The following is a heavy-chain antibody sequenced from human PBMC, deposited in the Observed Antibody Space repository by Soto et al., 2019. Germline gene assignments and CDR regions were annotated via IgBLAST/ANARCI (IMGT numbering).Heavy chain of an antibody. V-gene: IGHV1-2*02. CDR3: VRYDSRANDAFDI. J-gene: IGHJ3*02. CDR2: INPNSGGT. Sequence: GASVKVSCKASGYTFTGYYMHWVRQAPGQGLEWMGWINPNSGGTNYAQKFQGRVTMTRDTSTSTAYMELSRLRSDDTAVYYCVRYDSRANDAFDIWGQGTMVTVSS. D-gene: IGHD3-22*01. CDR1: GYTFTGYY.